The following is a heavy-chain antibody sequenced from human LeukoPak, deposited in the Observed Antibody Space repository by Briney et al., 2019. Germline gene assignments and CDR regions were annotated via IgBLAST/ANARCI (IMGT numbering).Heavy chain of an antibody. Sequence: GGSLRLSCAASGFTFSSYEMNWVRQAPGKGLEWVSYISSSGSTIYYADSVKGRFTISRDNSKNTLYLQMNSLRAEDTAMYYCARGKALLDYWGQGTLVTVSS. V-gene: IGHV3-48*03. CDR2: ISSSGSTI. D-gene: IGHD1-26*01. CDR1: GFTFSSYE. J-gene: IGHJ4*02. CDR3: ARGKALLDY.